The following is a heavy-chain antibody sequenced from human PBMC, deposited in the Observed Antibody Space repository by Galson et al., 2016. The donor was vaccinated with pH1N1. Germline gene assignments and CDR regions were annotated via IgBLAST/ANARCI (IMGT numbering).Heavy chain of an antibody. CDR2: ISGSGGRK. Sequence: SLRLSCAASGSNSDYNMNWVRLAPGKGLEWVSSISGSGGRKHYADSVQGRFIISRDNSKNTLYLQMNSLRAGDAALYFCAKGGHGDYGLDVFDIWGQGTMVIVSS. V-gene: IGHV3-23*01. D-gene: IGHD4-17*01. CDR3: AKGGHGDYGLDVFDI. J-gene: IGHJ3*02. CDR1: GSNSDYN.